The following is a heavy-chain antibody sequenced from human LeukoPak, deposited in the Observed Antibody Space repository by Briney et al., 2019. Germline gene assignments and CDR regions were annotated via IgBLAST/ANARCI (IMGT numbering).Heavy chain of an antibody. V-gene: IGHV3-15*01. CDR2: IKSKTDGGTT. J-gene: IGHJ6*04. D-gene: IGHD5-12*01. CDR1: GFTFGNAW. CDR3: TTASGYAWYYYYYYGMDV. Sequence: GGSLRLSCAASGFTFGNAWMSWVRQAPGKGLEWVGRIKSKTDGGTTDYAAPVKGRFTISRDDSKNTLYLQMNSLKTEDTAVYYCTTASGYAWYYYYYYGMDVWGKGTTVTVSS.